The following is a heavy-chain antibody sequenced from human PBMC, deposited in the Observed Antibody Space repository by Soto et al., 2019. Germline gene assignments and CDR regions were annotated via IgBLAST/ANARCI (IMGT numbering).Heavy chain of an antibody. CDR2: ISTYNGNT. CDR3: ARRLYGDYDY. V-gene: IGHV1-18*01. D-gene: IGHD4-17*01. CDR1: GYSFTTSG. Sequence: ASVKFSCKASGYSFTTSGITWVRQAPGQGLEWMGWISTYNGNTNYAQKFQDRVTLTTDTSTSTAYMELRSLRSDDTAVYYCARRLYGDYDYWGQGTMVTV. J-gene: IGHJ4*02.